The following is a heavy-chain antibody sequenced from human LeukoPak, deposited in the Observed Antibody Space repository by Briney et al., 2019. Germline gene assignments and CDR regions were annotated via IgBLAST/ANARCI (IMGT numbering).Heavy chain of an antibody. CDR2: IRSSGGT. CDR1: GGSISSYF. D-gene: IGHD3-3*01. V-gene: IGHV4-59*01. Sequence: SETLSLTCTVSGGSISSYFWAWIRQPPGKGLEWIGNIRSSGGTNYNPSLNSRASMSLDTSKNQFSLKVRSVTAADTAVYYRARGVLSGYHTHLDYWGQGTLVTVSS. CDR3: ARGVLSGYHTHLDY. J-gene: IGHJ4*02.